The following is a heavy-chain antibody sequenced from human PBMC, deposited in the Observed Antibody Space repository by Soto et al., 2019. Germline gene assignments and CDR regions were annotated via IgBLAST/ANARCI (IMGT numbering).Heavy chain of an antibody. V-gene: IGHV4-31*03. Sequence: QVQLQESGPGLVKPSQTLSLTCTVSGGSISSGGYYWSWIRQHPGKGLEWIGYIYYSGSTYYNPSLKSGVTISLETSKHQFSLKLSSVAAADTAVYYCAREQGDYHRTPGRYDAFDIWGRGTMVTVS. CDR3: AREQGDYHRTPGRYDAFDI. J-gene: IGHJ3*02. CDR1: GGSISSGGYY. CDR2: IYYSGST. D-gene: IGHD4-17*01.